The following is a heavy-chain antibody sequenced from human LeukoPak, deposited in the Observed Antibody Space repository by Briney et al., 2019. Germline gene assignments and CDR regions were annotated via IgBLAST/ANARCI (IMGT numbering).Heavy chain of an antibody. Sequence: PSETLSLTCAVSGGSISSGGYSWSWIRQPPGKGLEWIGYIYHSGSTYYNPSLKGRVTISVDRSKNQFSLKLSSVTAADTAVYYCARTVAGFGDFDYWGQGTLVTVSS. CDR2: IYHSGST. V-gene: IGHV4-30-2*01. D-gene: IGHD6-19*01. J-gene: IGHJ4*02. CDR1: GGSISSGGYS. CDR3: ARTVAGFGDFDY.